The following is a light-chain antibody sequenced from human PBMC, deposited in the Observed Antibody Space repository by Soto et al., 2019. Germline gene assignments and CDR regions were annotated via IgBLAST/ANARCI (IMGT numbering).Light chain of an antibody. Sequence: IVMTQFPSTLSVYPGERATVSCRASQSVNSNLAWYQQKPGQAPRLLIYDTSNRATGIPARFSGSGSGTDFTLTINNLGPEDFAVYYCQQRSNWPITFGQGTRLEIK. CDR2: DTS. J-gene: IGKJ5*01. V-gene: IGKV3-11*01. CDR3: QQRSNWPIT. CDR1: QSVNSN.